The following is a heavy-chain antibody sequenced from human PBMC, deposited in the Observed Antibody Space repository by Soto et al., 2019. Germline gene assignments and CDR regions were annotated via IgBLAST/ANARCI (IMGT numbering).Heavy chain of an antibody. J-gene: IGHJ4*02. V-gene: IGHV4-30-4*01. CDR3: ARGPSGDKVDY. CDR1: GGSINTVNYF. D-gene: IGHD7-27*01. Sequence: QVQLQESGPGLVKPSQTLSLTCTVSGGSINTVNYFWSGIRQSPDKVLEWMGHIYNGGTTYNNPSLPSRVTISVDTSNNQFSLKLGSVSAADTAVYYCARGPSGDKVDYWGQGTLVTVSS. CDR2: IYNGGTT.